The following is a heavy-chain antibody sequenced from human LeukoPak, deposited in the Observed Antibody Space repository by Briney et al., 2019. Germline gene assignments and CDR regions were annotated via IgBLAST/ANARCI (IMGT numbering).Heavy chain of an antibody. CDR3: ARGKRDLDILNL. CDR1: GGSTSSGSYY. Sequence: SETLSLTCTVSGGSTSSGSYYWSWIRQPAGKGLEWIGRIYTSGSTNYNPSLKSRVTISVDTSKNQFSLKLSSVTAADTAVYYCARGKRDLDILNLWGQGTLVTVSS. J-gene: IGHJ5*02. V-gene: IGHV4-61*02. D-gene: IGHD3-9*01. CDR2: IYTSGST.